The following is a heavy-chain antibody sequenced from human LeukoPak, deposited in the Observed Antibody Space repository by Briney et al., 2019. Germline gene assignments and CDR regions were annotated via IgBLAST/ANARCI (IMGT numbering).Heavy chain of an antibody. D-gene: IGHD6-13*01. Sequence: SVKVSCKASGGTFSSYAISWVRQAPGQGLEWMGRMIPILGIANYAQKFQGRVTITADKSTSTAYMELSSLRSEDTAMYYCARLRGSIAAAGHASTFDYWGQGTLVTVSS. J-gene: IGHJ4*02. CDR2: MIPILGIA. CDR3: ARLRGSIAAAGHASTFDY. V-gene: IGHV1-69*04. CDR1: GGTFSSYA.